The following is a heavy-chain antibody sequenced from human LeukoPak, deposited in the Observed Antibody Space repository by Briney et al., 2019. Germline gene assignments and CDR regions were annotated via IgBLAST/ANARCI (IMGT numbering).Heavy chain of an antibody. Sequence: PSETLSLTCTVSGGSIRSSYYYWGWIRQPPGKGLEWIGSIYDSGSTYYNPSLKSRVTISVDTSKNQFSLKLSSVTAADTAVYYCARHSGYYDSSGYRTWGQGTLVTVSS. V-gene: IGHV4-39*01. CDR1: GGSIRSSYYY. CDR2: IYDSGST. J-gene: IGHJ5*02. CDR3: ARHSGYYDSSGYRT. D-gene: IGHD3-22*01.